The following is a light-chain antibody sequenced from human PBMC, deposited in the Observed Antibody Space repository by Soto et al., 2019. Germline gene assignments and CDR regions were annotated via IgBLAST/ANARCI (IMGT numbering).Light chain of an antibody. J-gene: IGLJ2*01. CDR2: DVS. V-gene: IGLV2-11*01. Sequence: QSALTQPRSVSGSPGQSVTISCTGTSSDVGGYNYVSWYQQHPGKVPKLMIYDVSKRPSGVPDRFSGSKSGYTASLTISGLQAEDEADYYCCSYAGSNTLGVFGGGTKVTVL. CDR1: SSDVGGYNY. CDR3: CSYAGSNTLGV.